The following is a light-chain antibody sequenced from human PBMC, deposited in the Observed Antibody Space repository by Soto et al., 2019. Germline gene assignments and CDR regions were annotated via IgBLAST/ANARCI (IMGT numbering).Light chain of an antibody. J-gene: IGKJ1*01. CDR3: QHYNNWPRT. Sequence: EIVMTQSPATLSVSKWERATLSCMASQSVSSNLAWYQQKPGQAPRLLIYGASTRATGIPARFSGSGSGTEFTLTISSLQSEDFAVYYCQHYNNWPRTFGQGTKVDI. CDR1: QSVSSN. CDR2: GAS. V-gene: IGKV3-15*01.